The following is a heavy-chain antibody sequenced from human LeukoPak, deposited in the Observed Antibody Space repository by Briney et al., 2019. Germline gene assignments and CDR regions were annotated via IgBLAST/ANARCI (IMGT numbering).Heavy chain of an antibody. CDR2: ITNSGNSK. CDR3: AKDLVGETY. V-gene: IGHV3-48*01. CDR1: EFTFSSYS. D-gene: IGHD1-26*01. J-gene: IGHJ4*02. Sequence: GGSLRLSCAASEFTFSSYSMNWVRQAPGKGLEWVSYITNSGNSKSYADSVKGRFTISRDNSKNTLYLQMDSLRVEDTAMYYCAKDLVGETYWGQGTLVTVSS.